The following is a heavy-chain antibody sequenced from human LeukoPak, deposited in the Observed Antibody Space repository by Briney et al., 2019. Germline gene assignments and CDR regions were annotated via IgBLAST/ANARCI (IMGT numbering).Heavy chain of an antibody. J-gene: IGHJ4*02. CDR3: AKDQAANWPNYFDY. Sequence: GGSLRLSCAAFGFTFDDYTMHWVRQAPGKGLEWVSLISWDGGSTYYADSVKGRFTISRDNSKNSLYLQMNSLRTEGTALYYCAKDQAANWPNYFDYWGQGTLVTVSS. CDR2: ISWDGGST. CDR1: GFTFDDYT. V-gene: IGHV3-43*01. D-gene: IGHD2-15*01.